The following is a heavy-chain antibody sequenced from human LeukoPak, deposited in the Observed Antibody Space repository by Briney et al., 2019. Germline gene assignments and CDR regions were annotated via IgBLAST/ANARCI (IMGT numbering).Heavy chain of an antibody. V-gene: IGHV3-30*04. CDR3: ARAITMIVVPLFDP. CDR1: GFTFSSYE. CDR2: ISYDGSNK. D-gene: IGHD3-22*01. J-gene: IGHJ5*02. Sequence: GSLRLSCAASGFTFSSYEMNWVRQAPGKGLEWVAVISYDGSNKYYADSVKGRFTISRDNSKNTLYLQMNSLRAEDTAVYYCARAITMIVVPLFDPWGQGTLVTVSS.